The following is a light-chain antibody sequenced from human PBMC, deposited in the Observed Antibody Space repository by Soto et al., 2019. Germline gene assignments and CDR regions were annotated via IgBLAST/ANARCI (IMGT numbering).Light chain of an antibody. CDR1: QSVSSSY. V-gene: IGKV3-20*01. CDR2: GAS. CDR3: QQYNNWPPIT. Sequence: IVLTHSPVTLSLSPGERATLSCRASQSVSSSYLAWYQQKPGQAPRLLIYGASRGATGIPDRFSGSGSGTDFTNTISRLEPEDFAVYYCQQYNNWPPITFGQGTRLEIK. J-gene: IGKJ5*01.